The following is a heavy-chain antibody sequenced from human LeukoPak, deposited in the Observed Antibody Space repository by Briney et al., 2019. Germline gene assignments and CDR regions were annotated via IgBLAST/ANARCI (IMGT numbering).Heavy chain of an antibody. CDR1: GFTFDDYG. Sequence: GGSLRLSCAASGFTFDDYGMTWVRQAPGKGLEWVSGINWNGGNTGYADSVKGRFTISRDNAQNSLYLQMNSLRAEDTALYYCAKGGYSWNRGDAFDTWGQGTMVTVSS. CDR3: AKGGYSWNRGDAFDT. CDR2: INWNGGNT. V-gene: IGHV3-20*04. J-gene: IGHJ3*02. D-gene: IGHD1-1*01.